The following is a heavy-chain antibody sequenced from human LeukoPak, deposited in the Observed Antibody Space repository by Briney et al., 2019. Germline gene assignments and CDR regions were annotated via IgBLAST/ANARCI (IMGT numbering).Heavy chain of an antibody. J-gene: IGHJ6*02. V-gene: IGHV4-59*01. CDR1: GGSISSYY. Sequence: SETLSLTCTVSGGSISSYYWSWIRQPPGKGLEWIGYIYYSGSTNYNPSLKSRVTISVDTSKNQFSLKLSSVTAADTAVYYCARDPRSGSYPYYYYYGMDVWGQGTTVTVSS. D-gene: IGHD3-10*01. CDR3: ARDPRSGSYPYYYYYGMDV. CDR2: IYYSGST.